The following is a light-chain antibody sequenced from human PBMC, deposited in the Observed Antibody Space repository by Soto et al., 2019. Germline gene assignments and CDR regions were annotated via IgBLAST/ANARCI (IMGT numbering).Light chain of an antibody. CDR2: IAS. Sequence: IPVTQSHSSLSASVGYRFTITCLASQSIRRHLNWYQQKPGKAPKLLINIASSLQSRVPSRFSGSGSGTDFTLTISEVHPEDFATYYCQQTYCTPRTFGQGTRLEIK. J-gene: IGKJ5*01. CDR1: QSIRRH. CDR3: QQTYCTPRT. V-gene: IGKV1-39*01.